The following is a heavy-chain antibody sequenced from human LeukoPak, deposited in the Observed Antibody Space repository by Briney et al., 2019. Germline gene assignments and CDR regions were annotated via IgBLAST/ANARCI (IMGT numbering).Heavy chain of an antibody. CDR3: ARDQDWNDRGGLDY. CDR1: GLTFSSYA. J-gene: IGHJ4*02. D-gene: IGHD1-1*01. V-gene: IGHV3-21*01. CDR2: ISTSSIYI. Sequence: GGSLRLSCAAPGLTFSSYAMSWVRQAPGKGLEWVSFISTSSIYIYYTESLKGRFTVSRDNARNSLYLQMNSLRAEDTAVYYCARDQDWNDRGGLDYWGQGTLVTVSS.